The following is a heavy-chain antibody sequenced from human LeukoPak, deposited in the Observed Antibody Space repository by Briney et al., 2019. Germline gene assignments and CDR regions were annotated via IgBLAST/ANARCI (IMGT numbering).Heavy chain of an antibody. D-gene: IGHD5-12*01. V-gene: IGHV3-74*01. CDR3: TTIRPGY. CDR1: GVTFSSYW. Sequence: GGSLRLSCAASGVTFSSYWIHSGPEGPGEGLVWVSRIKDGGTTTDYADSVKGRFTISRDDAKNTLYLQMNSLRAGDTAVYYCTTIRPGYWGQGTLVTVSP. CDR2: IKDGGTTT. J-gene: IGHJ4*02.